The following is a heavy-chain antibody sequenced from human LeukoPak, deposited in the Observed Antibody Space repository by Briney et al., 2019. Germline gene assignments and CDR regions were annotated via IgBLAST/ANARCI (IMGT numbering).Heavy chain of an antibody. Sequence: SVKVSCKASGGTLSDYAINWVRQAPGQGLEWMGGIIPMVGTANYGQQFAGRVTIIADESTNTAHMELSGLRSEDTAVYYCAPTSNFYDNSGPWGYFDLWGRGTLVTVSS. CDR3: APTSNFYDNSGPWGYFDL. D-gene: IGHD3-22*01. J-gene: IGHJ2*01. CDR2: IIPMVGTA. CDR1: GGTLSDYA. V-gene: IGHV1-69*13.